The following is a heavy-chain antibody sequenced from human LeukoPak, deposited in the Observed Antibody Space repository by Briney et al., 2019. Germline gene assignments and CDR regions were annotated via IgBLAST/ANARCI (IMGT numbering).Heavy chain of an antibody. CDR2: IGRGGGGI. D-gene: IGHD6-19*01. V-gene: IGHV3-23*01. J-gene: IGHJ6*02. Sequence: GGSLRLSCVASGFTFSTHTMYWVRLAPGKGLEWVSIIGRGGGGIHYTGSVRGRFTISRDDSKNTLYLQMNSLRAEDTAVYYCAKVFPELAVPIAVAGRDYYYGMDVWGQGTTVTVSS. CDR1: GFTFSTHT. CDR3: AKVFPELAVPIAVAGRDYYYGMDV.